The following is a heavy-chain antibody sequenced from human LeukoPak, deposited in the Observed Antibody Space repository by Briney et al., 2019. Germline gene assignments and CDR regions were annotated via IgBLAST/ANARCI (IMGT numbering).Heavy chain of an antibody. V-gene: IGHV1-18*01. J-gene: IGHJ4*02. Sequence: ASVKVSCKATGYTFTSYGISWVRQAPGQGLEWMGWISAYNGNTNYAQKLQGRVTMTTDTSTSTSYMELRSLRSDDTAVYYCAFGGLETLRFDYWGQGTLVTVSS. CDR3: AFGGLETLRFDY. D-gene: IGHD3-3*01. CDR1: GYTFTSYG. CDR2: ISAYNGNT.